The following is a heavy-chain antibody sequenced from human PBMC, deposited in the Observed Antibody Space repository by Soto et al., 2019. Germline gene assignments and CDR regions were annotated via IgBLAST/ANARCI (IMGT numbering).Heavy chain of an antibody. CDR2: IDPNSGDT. J-gene: IGHJ4*02. CDR3: ARTPYYDFWSGYSFDY. CDR1: GYTFTAYY. D-gene: IGHD3-3*01. Sequence: QVQLVQSGAAVKKPGASVKVSCKASGYTFTAYYLHWVRQAPGHGLEWLGWIDPNSGDTKYAQNFEGWVTMTRDTSINTAYLDLSRLKNDDTAVYYCARTPYYDFWSGYSFDYWGQGTLVSV. V-gene: IGHV1-2*04.